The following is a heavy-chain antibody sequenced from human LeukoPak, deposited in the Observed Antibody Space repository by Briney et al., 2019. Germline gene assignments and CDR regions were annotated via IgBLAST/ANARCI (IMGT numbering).Heavy chain of an antibody. CDR1: GFTFISYG. D-gene: IGHD3-10*01. CDR2: VSGSGDRT. CDR3: AKVLRGVVVPYFDY. J-gene: IGHJ4*02. Sequence: GGSLRLSCAASGFTFISYGMSWVRQAPGKGLEWVAAVSGSGDRTFYADSVKGRLTVSRDTFKHTLFLQLNNLRADDTALYYCAKVLRGVVVPYFDYWGQGTLVTVSS. V-gene: IGHV3-23*01.